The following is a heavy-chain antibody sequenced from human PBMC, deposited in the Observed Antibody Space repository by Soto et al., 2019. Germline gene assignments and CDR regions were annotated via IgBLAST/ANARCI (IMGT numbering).Heavy chain of an antibody. V-gene: IGHV3-21*06. CDR2: TSSSGQYI. CDR1: GFSFRDYS. CDR3: ARGARYDTLTGYL. J-gene: IGHJ5*02. Sequence: GGSLRLSCECSGFSFRDYSINWFRQAPGKGLEWVSFTSSSGQYIKYADSVKGRFTISRDNAKNSVHLQMNNLRVEDTAIYYCARGARYDTLTGYLWGQGTRATVSS. D-gene: IGHD3-9*01.